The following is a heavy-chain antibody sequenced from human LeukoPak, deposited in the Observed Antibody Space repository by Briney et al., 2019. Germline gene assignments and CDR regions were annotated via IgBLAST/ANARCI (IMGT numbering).Heavy chain of an antibody. CDR1: GFTFSNYA. Sequence: GGSLRLSCAASGFTFSNYAMNWVRQAPGKGLEWVSSITSSGTYIYYADSVKGRFNISRDNAKNSLCLQMNSLRPEDTAVYYCARDPYSGSYGDYYFYMDVWGKGTTVTISS. V-gene: IGHV3-21*01. J-gene: IGHJ6*03. D-gene: IGHD1-26*01. CDR2: ITSSGTYI. CDR3: ARDPYSGSYGDYYFYMDV.